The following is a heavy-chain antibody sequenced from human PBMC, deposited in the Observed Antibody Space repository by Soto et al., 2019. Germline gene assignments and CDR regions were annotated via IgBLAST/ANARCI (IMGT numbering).Heavy chain of an antibody. J-gene: IGHJ3*02. D-gene: IGHD1-1*01. CDR2: MSHSGGT. Sequence: QVQLQQWGAGLLKPSETLSLTCAVYGGFVSSGSYYWSWIRQPPGKGLEWIGEMSHSGGTHFNPALKRRATISVDTSKNQFSLKMSSVTAGDTALYYCALVERGTATTVVDAFDIWGPGTMVTVSS. V-gene: IGHV4-34*01. CDR3: ALVERGTATTVVDAFDI. CDR1: GGFVSSGSYY.